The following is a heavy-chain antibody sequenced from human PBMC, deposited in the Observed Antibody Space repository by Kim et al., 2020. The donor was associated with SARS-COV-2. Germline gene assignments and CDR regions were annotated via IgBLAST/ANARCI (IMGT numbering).Heavy chain of an antibody. J-gene: IGHJ6*02. CDR2: ISWNSGSI. CDR3: AKDKGDYPYYYGMDV. Sequence: GGSLRLSCAASGFTFDDYAMHWVRQAPGKGLEWVSGISWNSGSIGYADSVKGRFTISRDNAKNSLYLQMNSLRAEDTALYYCAKDKGDYPYYYGMDVWGQGTTVTVSS. D-gene: IGHD4-17*01. V-gene: IGHV3-9*01. CDR1: GFTFDDYA.